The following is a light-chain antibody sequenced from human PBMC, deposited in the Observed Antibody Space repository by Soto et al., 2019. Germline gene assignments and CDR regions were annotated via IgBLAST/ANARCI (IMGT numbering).Light chain of an antibody. CDR3: QVSNSSCNCYV. V-gene: IGLV3-21*02. Sequence: SYELTQPPSVSVAPGQTATITCGGNNIGDKRVHWYQQKPGQAPVLVGYDDTDRPSGIPERFSGSNSATTATLTISRVEAGDEADYFCQVSNSSCNCYVFGTGTKVTVL. CDR1: NIGDKR. CDR2: DDT. J-gene: IGLJ1*01.